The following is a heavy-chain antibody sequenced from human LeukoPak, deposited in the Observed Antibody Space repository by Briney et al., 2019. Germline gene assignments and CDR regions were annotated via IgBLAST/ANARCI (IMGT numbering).Heavy chain of an antibody. CDR3: AREFGLELRD. D-gene: IGHD1-7*01. Sequence: SETLSLTCAVYGGSFSGYYWSWIRQPPGKGLEWIGEINHSGSTNYNPSLKSRVTISVDTSKNQFSLKLSSVTAADTAVYYCAREFGLELRDWGQGTLVTVSS. CDR2: INHSGST. V-gene: IGHV4-34*01. J-gene: IGHJ4*02. CDR1: GGSFSGYY.